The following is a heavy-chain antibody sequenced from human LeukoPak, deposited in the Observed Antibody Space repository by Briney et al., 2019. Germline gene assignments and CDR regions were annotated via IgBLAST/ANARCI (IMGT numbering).Heavy chain of an antibody. V-gene: IGHV1-69*05. J-gene: IGHJ4*02. CDR1: GGTFSSYA. Sequence: SVKVSCKASGGTFSSYAISWVRQAPGQGLEWMGGIIPIFGTANYAQMFQGRVTITTDESTSTAYMELSSLRSEDTAVYYCAREGGYSSSFPEYWGQGTLVTVSS. CDR3: AREGGYSSSFPEY. CDR2: IIPIFGTA. D-gene: IGHD6-6*01.